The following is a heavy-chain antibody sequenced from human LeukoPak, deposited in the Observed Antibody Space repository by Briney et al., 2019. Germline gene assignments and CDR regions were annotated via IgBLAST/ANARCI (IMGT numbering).Heavy chain of an antibody. J-gene: IGHJ4*02. D-gene: IGHD5/OR15-5a*01. V-gene: IGHV3-48*01. CDR2: ISSSSSTI. CDR3: ASPSGVYDPGY. CDR1: GFSVSSNY. Sequence: PGGSLRVSCAASGFSVSSNYMSWVRQAPGKGLEGVSYISSSSSTIYYADSVKGRFTISRDNAKNSLYLQMNSLRAEDTAVHYCASPSGVYDPGYWGQGTLVTVSS.